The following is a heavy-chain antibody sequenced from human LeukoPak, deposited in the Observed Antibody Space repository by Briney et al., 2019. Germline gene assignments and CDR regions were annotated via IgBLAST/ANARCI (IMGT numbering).Heavy chain of an antibody. CDR1: GYTFTSYG. CDR3: ARLPIAVAGLYYFDY. D-gene: IGHD6-19*01. Sequence: ASVKVSCKASGYTFTSYGISWVRQAPGQGLEWMGWIGAYNGNTNYAQKLQGRVTMTTDTSTSTAYMELRSLRSDDTAVYYCARLPIAVAGLYYFDYWGQGTLVTVSS. CDR2: IGAYNGNT. V-gene: IGHV1-18*01. J-gene: IGHJ4*02.